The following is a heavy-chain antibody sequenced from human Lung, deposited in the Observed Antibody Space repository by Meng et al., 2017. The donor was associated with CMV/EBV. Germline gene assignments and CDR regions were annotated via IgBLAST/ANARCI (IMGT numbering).Heavy chain of an antibody. V-gene: IGHV4-59*01. Sequence: SETLSLXCTVSGASISSYYWSCIRQPPGRGLEYIGFIYYSGSNNYNTSLRRPVIISIDTSKNQFSLKLSSVTTADTAVYYCARFSATGAYYYGMDDWGQGXTVTVSS. J-gene: IGHJ6*02. CDR1: GASISSYY. CDR2: IYYSGSN. CDR3: ARFSATGAYYYGMDD. D-gene: IGHD1-1*01.